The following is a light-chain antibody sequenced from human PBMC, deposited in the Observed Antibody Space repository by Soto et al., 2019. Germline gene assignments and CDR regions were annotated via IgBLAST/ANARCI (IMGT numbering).Light chain of an antibody. CDR1: QSISSW. Sequence: DIQMTQSPSTLSASVGDRVTITCRASQSISSWLAWYQQKPGKAPKLLIYKASSLESGVPSRFSGNGSGAEFTLTISSLQPDDFATYYCQQYNSYPLTFGGGTKV. V-gene: IGKV1-5*03. CDR3: QQYNSYPLT. J-gene: IGKJ4*01. CDR2: KAS.